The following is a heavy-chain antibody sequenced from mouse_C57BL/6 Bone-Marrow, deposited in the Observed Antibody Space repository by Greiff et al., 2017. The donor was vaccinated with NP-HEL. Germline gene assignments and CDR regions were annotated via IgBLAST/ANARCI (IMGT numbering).Heavy chain of an antibody. Sequence: VKLVESGPGLVAPSQSLSITCTVSGFSLTSYGVSWVRQPPGKGLEWLGVIWGDGSTNYHSALISKLSISKDNSQSQVFLKLNSLQTDDTATYYCAQEGTTVVAKAMDYWGQGTSVTVSS. J-gene: IGHJ4*01. CDR2: IWGDGST. CDR3: AQEGTTVVAKAMDY. CDR1: GFSLTSYG. V-gene: IGHV2-3*01. D-gene: IGHD1-1*01.